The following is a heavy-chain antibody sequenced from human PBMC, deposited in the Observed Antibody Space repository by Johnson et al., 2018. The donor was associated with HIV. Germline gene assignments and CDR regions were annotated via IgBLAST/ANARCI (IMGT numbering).Heavy chain of an antibody. J-gene: IGHJ3*02. CDR3: ARRGDRDAFDI. Sequence: QVQLVESGGGVVQPGRSLRLSCAASGFTFSSYAMHWVRQAPGKGLEWVAVISYDGSNKYYADSVKGRFTISRDNSKNTLYLQMNSLRAEDTAVYYGARRGDRDAFDIWGQGTMVTVSS. CDR1: GFTFSSYA. D-gene: IGHD4-17*01. V-gene: IGHV3-30*14. CDR2: ISYDGSNK.